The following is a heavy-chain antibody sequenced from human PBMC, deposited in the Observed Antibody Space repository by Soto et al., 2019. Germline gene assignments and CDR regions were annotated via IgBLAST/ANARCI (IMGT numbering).Heavy chain of an antibody. CDR1: GFTFSSYA. J-gene: IGHJ4*02. D-gene: IGHD3-22*01. V-gene: IGHV3-23*01. Sequence: GRSLRLSCAASGFTFSSYAMNWVSQAPGKGLEWVSAISGSAATTHFADSVKGRFTISRDNSKNTLYLQMNSLRAEDTAVYYCARDRSYYDSSGSYSPPYWGQGTLVTVSS. CDR3: ARDRSYYDSSGSYSPPY. CDR2: ISGSAATT.